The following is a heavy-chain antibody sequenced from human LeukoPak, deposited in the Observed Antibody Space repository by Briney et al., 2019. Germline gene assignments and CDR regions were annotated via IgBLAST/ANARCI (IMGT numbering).Heavy chain of an antibody. CDR2: ISSNGGST. CDR3: ARGLAYCGGDCYQDTAYYFDY. Sequence: GGSLRLSCAASGFTFSSYAMHWVRQAPGEGLEYVSAISSNGGSTYYANSVKGRFTISRDNSKNTLYLQMGSLRAEDMAVYYCARGLAYCGGDCYQDTAYYFDYWGQGTLVTVSS. D-gene: IGHD2-21*02. CDR1: GFTFSSYA. V-gene: IGHV3-64*01. J-gene: IGHJ4*02.